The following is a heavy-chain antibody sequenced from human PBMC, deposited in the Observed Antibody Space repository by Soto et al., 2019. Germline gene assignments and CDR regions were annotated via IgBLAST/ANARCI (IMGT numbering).Heavy chain of an antibody. D-gene: IGHD6-13*01. V-gene: IGHV4-59*01. J-gene: IGHJ6*03. CDR3: ARVGIAAAGMGDYYYYYMDV. CDR2: IYYSGST. Sequence: SETLSLTCTVSGGSISSYYWSWIRQPPGKGLEWIGYIYYSGSTNYNPSLKSRVTISVDTSKNQFSLKLSSVTAADTAVYYCARVGIAAAGMGDYYYYYMDVWGKGTTVTVSS. CDR1: GGSISSYY.